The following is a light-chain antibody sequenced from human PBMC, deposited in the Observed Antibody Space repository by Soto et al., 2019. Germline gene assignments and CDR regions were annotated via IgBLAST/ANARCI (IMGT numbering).Light chain of an antibody. CDR3: QHYNSYSEA. Sequence: DIQLTQSPSLLSASVGDRVTITCRASQGISSWLAWYQQKPGKAPKRLIYKASTLKSGVPSRFSGSGSGTEFTLTISSLQPDDFATYYCQHYNSYSEAFGQGTKVDIK. V-gene: IGKV1-5*03. CDR1: QGISSW. CDR2: KAS. J-gene: IGKJ1*01.